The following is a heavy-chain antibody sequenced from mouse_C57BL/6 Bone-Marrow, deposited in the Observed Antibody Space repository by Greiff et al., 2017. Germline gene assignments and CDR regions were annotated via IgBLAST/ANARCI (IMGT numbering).Heavy chain of an antibody. D-gene: IGHD5-1*01. J-gene: IGHJ2*01. CDR1: GYTFTDYE. CDR3: TKGKSTTGY. V-gene: IGHV1-15*01. CDR2: IDPETGGT. Sequence: QVHVKQSGAELVRPGASVTLSCKASGYTFTDYEMHWVKQTPVHGLEWIGAIDPETGGTAYNQKFKGKAILTADKSSSTAYMELRSLTSEDSAVYYCTKGKSTTGYWGQGTTLTVSS.